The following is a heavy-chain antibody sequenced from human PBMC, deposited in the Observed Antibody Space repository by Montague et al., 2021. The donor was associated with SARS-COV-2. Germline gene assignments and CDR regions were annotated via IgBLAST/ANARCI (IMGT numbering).Heavy chain of an antibody. CDR2: ISGSGGTI. V-gene: IGHV3-23*01. D-gene: IGHD1-14*01. J-gene: IGHJ4*02. Sequence: SLSLSLSASGFTFSSSVMSWVRQAPGKGLEWVSAISGSGGTIYYADSVKGRFTISRDNSKNTLYLQMNSLRAEDTAVYYCAKVYRGISPDYWGQGTLATVSS. CDR1: GFTFSSSV. CDR3: AKVYRGISPDY.